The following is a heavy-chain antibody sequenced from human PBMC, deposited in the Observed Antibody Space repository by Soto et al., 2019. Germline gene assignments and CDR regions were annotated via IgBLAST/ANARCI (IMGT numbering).Heavy chain of an antibody. CDR3: ARDPGTPTAMGFDY. Sequence: ASVKVSCKASGGTFSSYAISWVRQAPGQGLEWMGGIIPILGIANYAQKFQGRVTNTANKSTSTAYMELSSLRSEDTAVYYCARDPGTPTAMGFDYWGQGTLVTVSP. J-gene: IGHJ4*02. CDR2: IIPILGIA. D-gene: IGHD5-18*01. CDR1: GGTFSSYA. V-gene: IGHV1-69*10.